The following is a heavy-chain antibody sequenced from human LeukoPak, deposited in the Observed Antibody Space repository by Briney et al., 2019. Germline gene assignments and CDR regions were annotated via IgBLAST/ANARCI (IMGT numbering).Heavy chain of an antibody. J-gene: IGHJ6*02. CDR3: AGVTGMDV. Sequence: GGSLRDSCAASGVTFSSYWLNWVRQAPGKGLEWVAIIKQDGSEKYYVDFVKGRFSISRDNAKNSLYLQMNSLGADDTAVYYCAGVTGMDVWGQGTPVTVSS. CDR2: IKQDGSEK. CDR1: GVTFSSYW. V-gene: IGHV3-7*05.